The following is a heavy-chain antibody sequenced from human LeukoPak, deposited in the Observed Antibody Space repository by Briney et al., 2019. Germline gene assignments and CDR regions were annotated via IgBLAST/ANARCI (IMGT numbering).Heavy chain of an antibody. Sequence: GGSLRLSCAASGFTFSSYAMSWVRQAPGKGLEWVSAISGSGGSTYYADSVKGRFTISRGNSKNTLYLQMNSLRAEDTAVYYCAKDSIWSGYLDYFDYWGQGTLVTVSS. V-gene: IGHV3-23*01. CDR1: GFTFSSYA. CDR2: ISGSGGST. CDR3: AKDSIWSGYLDYFDY. J-gene: IGHJ4*02. D-gene: IGHD3-3*01.